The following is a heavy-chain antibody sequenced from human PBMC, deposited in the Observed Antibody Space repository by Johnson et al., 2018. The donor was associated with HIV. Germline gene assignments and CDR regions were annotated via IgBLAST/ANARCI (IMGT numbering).Heavy chain of an antibody. V-gene: IGHV3-30*03. D-gene: IGHD3-16*01. CDR3: AREFGDLRAFDI. CDR1: GFTFDDYG. J-gene: IGHJ3*02. CDR2: ISYDGSNK. Sequence: QVQLVESRGGVVRPGGSLRLSCAASGFTFDDYGMNWVRQAPGKGLEWVAVISYDGSNKYYADSVKGRFTISRDNSKNTLYLQMNSLRAEDTAVYYCAREFGDLRAFDIWGQGTMVTVSS.